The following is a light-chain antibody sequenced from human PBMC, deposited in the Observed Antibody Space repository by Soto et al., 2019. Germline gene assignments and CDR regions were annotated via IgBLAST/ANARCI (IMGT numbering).Light chain of an antibody. Sequence: EIVLTQSPGTLSLSPGERATLSCRASQIVSSSYLTWYQQKPGQAPRLLIYGASSRATGVPDRFSGSGSGTDFTHTISILEPEDFAVYYCQQYGSSQYTFGQGTKLQIK. CDR3: QQYGSSQYT. CDR1: QIVSSSY. V-gene: IGKV3-20*01. J-gene: IGKJ2*01. CDR2: GAS.